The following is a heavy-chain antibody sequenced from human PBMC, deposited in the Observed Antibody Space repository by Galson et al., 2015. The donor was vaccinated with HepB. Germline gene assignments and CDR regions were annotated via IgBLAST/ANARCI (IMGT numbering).Heavy chain of an antibody. CDR3: ARDSRYCSSTSCYMGGHYYGMDV. CDR2: INPSGGST. V-gene: IGHV1-46*01. D-gene: IGHD2-2*02. Sequence: SVKVSCKASGYTFTSYAMHWVRQAPGQGLEWMGIINPSGGSTSYAQKFQGRVTMTRDTSTSTVYMELSSLRSEDTAVYYCARDSRYCSSTSCYMGGHYYGMDVWGPGTTVTVSS. CDR1: GYTFTSYA. J-gene: IGHJ6*02.